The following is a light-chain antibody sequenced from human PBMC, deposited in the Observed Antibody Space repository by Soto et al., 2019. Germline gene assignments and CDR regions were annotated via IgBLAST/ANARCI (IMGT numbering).Light chain of an antibody. CDR1: SSDVGSYNL. J-gene: IGLJ1*01. V-gene: IGLV2-23*01. Sequence: ALTQPASVSGSPGQSITISCTGTSSDVGSYNLVSWYQQHPGKAPKLMIYEGSKRPSGVSNRFSGSKSGNTASLTISGLQAEDEADYYCCSYAGSSTYVFGNGTKVTVL. CDR2: EGS. CDR3: CSYAGSSTYV.